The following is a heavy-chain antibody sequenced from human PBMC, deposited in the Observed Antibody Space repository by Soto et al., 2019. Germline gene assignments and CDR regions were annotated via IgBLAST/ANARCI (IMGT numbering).Heavy chain of an antibody. J-gene: IGHJ6*03. CDR1: GGSFSGYQ. CDR3: ARGVILWFGELSRRGGYHYYMDV. D-gene: IGHD3-10*01. V-gene: IGHV4-34*01. CDR2: INDSGNI. Sequence: QVQLQQWGAGLLKPSETLSLTCAVYGGSFSGYQWSWIRQTPGKGLEWIGEINDSGNINYNPSLKSRVTSFLDPPKKQISLKLSSVTAADSAVYYCARGVILWFGELSRRGGYHYYMDVWGKGTTVTVSS.